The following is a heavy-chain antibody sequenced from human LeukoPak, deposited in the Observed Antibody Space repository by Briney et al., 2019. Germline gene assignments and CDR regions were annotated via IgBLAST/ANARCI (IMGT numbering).Heavy chain of an antibody. CDR3: ATPHDYGDYGGV. CDR1: GFTFSSYA. Sequence: GGSLRLSCAASGFTFSSYAMSWVRQAPGKGLEWVSVIYSGGSTYYADSVKGRFTISRDNSKNTLYLQMNSLRAEDTAVYYCATPHDYGDYGGVWGQGTTVTVSS. J-gene: IGHJ6*02. V-gene: IGHV3-66*01. D-gene: IGHD4-17*01. CDR2: IYSGGST.